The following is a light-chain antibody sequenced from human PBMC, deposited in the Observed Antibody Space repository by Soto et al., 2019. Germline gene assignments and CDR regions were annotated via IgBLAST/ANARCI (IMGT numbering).Light chain of an antibody. CDR2: TAS. Sequence: IHLTQSPSFLSASLGDRVTITCRARQGISNFLAWYQQTPSKAPELLSYTASTLRSGVPSRFSGSGSGTEFTLTISSLQPEDFATFYCQQLHTYPYTFGQGTRLDI. J-gene: IGKJ2*01. CDR1: QGISNF. CDR3: QQLHTYPYT. V-gene: IGKV1-9*01.